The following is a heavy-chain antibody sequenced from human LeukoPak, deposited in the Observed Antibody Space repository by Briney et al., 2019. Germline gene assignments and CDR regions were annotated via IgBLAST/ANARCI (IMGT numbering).Heavy chain of an antibody. CDR3: ARERIPGYDSSGNHTELDY. CDR2: IIPIFGTA. J-gene: IGHJ4*02. D-gene: IGHD3-22*01. CDR1: GGTFGSYA. Sequence: SVKVSCKASGGTFGSYAISWVRQAPGPGLEWMGGIIPIFGTANYAQKFQGRVTITTDESTSTAYMELSSLRSEDTAVYYCARERIPGYDSSGNHTELDYWGQGTLVTVSS. V-gene: IGHV1-69*05.